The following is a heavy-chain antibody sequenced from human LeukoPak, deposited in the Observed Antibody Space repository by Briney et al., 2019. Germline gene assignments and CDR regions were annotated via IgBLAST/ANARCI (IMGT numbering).Heavy chain of an antibody. V-gene: IGHV3-11*03. CDR2: LSSSGRYT. D-gene: IGHD2-2*01. CDR3: ARHSEGPVNDAFDI. Sequence: LTCAASGGSISSKNWWSWVRQAPGKGLEWVSNLSSSGRYTNYADSVRGRFTISRDNAKKSLYLQMNSLRAEDTAVYYCARHSEGPVNDAFDIWGQGTKVTVSS. CDR1: GGSISSKNW. J-gene: IGHJ3*02.